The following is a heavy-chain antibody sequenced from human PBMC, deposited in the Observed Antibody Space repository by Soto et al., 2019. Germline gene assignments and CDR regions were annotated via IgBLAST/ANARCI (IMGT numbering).Heavy chain of an antibody. J-gene: IGHJ4*02. CDR2: ITSSGTTV. CDR1: GFTFSSYS. Sequence: EVHLVESGGGLVQPGGSLRLSCAASGFTFSSYSLNWVRQAPGKGLEWVSYITSSGTTVYYADSVRGRFTTSRDNAKNSLYLEMNSLRDDDTAVYYCARGSSNWAYYFDSWGEGTLATVSS. V-gene: IGHV3-48*02. CDR3: ARGSSNWAYYFDS. D-gene: IGHD6-13*01.